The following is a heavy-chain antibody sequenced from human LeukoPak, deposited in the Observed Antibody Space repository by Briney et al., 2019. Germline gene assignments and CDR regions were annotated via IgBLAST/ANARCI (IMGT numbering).Heavy chain of an antibody. D-gene: IGHD3-10*01. CDR1: GFIFRNYG. V-gene: IGHV3-33*08. CDR3: ARDLGRYYYGSGSYYCDY. Sequence: GGSLRPSCAGSGFIFRNYGMHWVRQAPGQGLEWVAVISDGGTHLYYADSVKGRFTISRDNSKNTLYLQMNSLRAEDTAVYYCARDLGRYYYGSGSYYCDYWGQGTLVTVSS. J-gene: IGHJ4*02. CDR2: ISDGGTHL.